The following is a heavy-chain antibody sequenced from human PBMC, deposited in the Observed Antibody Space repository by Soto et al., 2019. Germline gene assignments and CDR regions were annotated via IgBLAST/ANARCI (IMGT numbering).Heavy chain of an antibody. CDR3: ARLWGWSVRC. CDR2: IYYSGST. V-gene: IGHV4-59*08. Sequence: QVQLLESGPGLVKPSETLSLTCTVSGGSISSYYWSWIRQPPGKGLEWIGYIYYSGSTNYNTSFTTRDTLSVEPYKSPLYLMRGAVTAADTAVYYCARLWGWSVRCWGQGTLVKVSS. J-gene: IGHJ1*01. CDR1: GGSISSYY. D-gene: IGHD3-16*01.